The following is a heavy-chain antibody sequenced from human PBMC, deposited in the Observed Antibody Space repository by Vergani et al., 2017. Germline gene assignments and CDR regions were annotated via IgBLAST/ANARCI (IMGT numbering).Heavy chain of an antibody. CDR3: AHFVLRLGWFDP. CDR1: GFSLRTSGVG. Sequence: QITLKESGPTLVKPTQTLTLTCSFSGFSLRTSGVGVGWIRQPPGKALEWPALIYWDDDNRYSPSLKSRFTITKDTSKNQVVLTMTNMDPVDTATYYCAHFVLRLGWFDPWGQGTLVTVSS. J-gene: IGHJ5*02. CDR2: IYWDDDN. V-gene: IGHV2-5*02. D-gene: IGHD3-3*01.